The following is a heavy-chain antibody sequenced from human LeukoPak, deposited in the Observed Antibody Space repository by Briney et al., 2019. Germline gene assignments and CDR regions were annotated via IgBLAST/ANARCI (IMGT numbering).Heavy chain of an antibody. J-gene: IGHJ6*03. V-gene: IGHV3-23*01. CDR1: GFTFSSYA. CDR3: ARLSAYYYGSYFYYYMDV. D-gene: IGHD3-10*01. CDR2: ISGGGSST. Sequence: PGGSLRLSCAASGFTFSSYAMNWVRQAPGKGLECVSAISGGGSSTYYADSVKGRFTISRDNSKNTLYLQMDSLRAEDTAVYYCARLSAYYYGSYFYYYMDVWGKGTTVTVSS.